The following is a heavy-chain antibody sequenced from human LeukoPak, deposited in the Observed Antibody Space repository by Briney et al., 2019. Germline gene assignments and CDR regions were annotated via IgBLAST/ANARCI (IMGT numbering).Heavy chain of an antibody. D-gene: IGHD5-18*01. J-gene: IGHJ4*02. CDR1: GFTVSSNY. CDR2: IKSKTDGGTT. Sequence: GGSLRLSCAASGFTVSSNYMSWVRQAPGKGLEWVGRIKSKTDGGTTDYAAPVKGRFTISRDDSKNTLYLQMNSLKTEDTAVYYCTTEGYSYWIYYFDYWGQGTLVTVSS. CDR3: TTEGYSYWIYYFDY. V-gene: IGHV3-15*01.